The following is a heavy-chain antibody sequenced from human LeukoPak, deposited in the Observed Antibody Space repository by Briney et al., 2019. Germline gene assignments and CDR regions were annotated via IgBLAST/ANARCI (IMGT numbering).Heavy chain of an antibody. Sequence: GGSLRLSCAASGFTFSNYWMHWVRQAPGKGLKWVANIKQDGSEKYYVDSVKGRFTISRDNAQNSLYLQMNSLRAEDTAIYYCATSTAAAGTDWGQGTLVTVSS. CDR1: GFTFSNYW. CDR2: IKQDGSEK. D-gene: IGHD6-13*01. V-gene: IGHV3-7*03. J-gene: IGHJ4*02. CDR3: ATSTAAAGTD.